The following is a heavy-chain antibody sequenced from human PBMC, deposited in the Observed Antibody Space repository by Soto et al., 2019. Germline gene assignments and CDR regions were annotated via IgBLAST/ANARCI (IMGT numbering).Heavy chain of an antibody. CDR3: ARHSRSTGPTSGHWFDP. Sequence: QVQLQESGPGLVKPSETLSLTCTVSGGSINSYYWSWIRQPPGKGLEWIGYIYYTGSTNYNPSLKSRLTLSGVTSNNRSSLNLTSAAADTAVYFCARHSRSTGPTSGHWFDPWGHGTQVTVSS. J-gene: IGHJ5*02. CDR2: IYYTGST. V-gene: IGHV4-59*08. D-gene: IGHD1-7*01. CDR1: GGSINSYY.